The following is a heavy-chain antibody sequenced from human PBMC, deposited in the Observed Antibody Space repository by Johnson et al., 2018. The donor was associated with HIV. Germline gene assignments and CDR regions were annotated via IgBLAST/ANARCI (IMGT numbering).Heavy chain of an antibody. Sequence: QVQLVESGGGVVQPGRSLRLSCAASGFTFSRKAMHWVRQAPGKGLEWVAVISYDGSNQYCADSVTGRFTISRDNSKNTLYLQRISLRAEDTAVYYCARAGGAGIDAFDIWGQGTMVTVSS. V-gene: IGHV3-30*04. CDR1: GFTFSRKA. CDR2: ISYDGSNQ. D-gene: IGHD1-26*01. J-gene: IGHJ3*02. CDR3: ARAGGAGIDAFDI.